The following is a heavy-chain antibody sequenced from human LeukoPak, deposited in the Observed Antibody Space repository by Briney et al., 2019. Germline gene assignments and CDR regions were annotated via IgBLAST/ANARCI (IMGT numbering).Heavy chain of an antibody. CDR2: INHSGST. D-gene: IGHD3-22*01. V-gene: IGHV4-34*01. CDR1: GGSFSGYY. CDR3: ARHSAYDSSGYFGG. Sequence: PSETLSLTCAVYGGSFSGYYWGWIRQPPGKGLEWIGEINHSGSTNYNPSLKSRVTISVDTSKNQFSLKLSSVTAADTAVYYCARHSAYDSSGYFGGWGQGTLVTVSS. J-gene: IGHJ4*02.